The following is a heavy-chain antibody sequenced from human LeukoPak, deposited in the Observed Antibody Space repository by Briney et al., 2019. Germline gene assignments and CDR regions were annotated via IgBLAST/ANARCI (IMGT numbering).Heavy chain of an antibody. V-gene: IGHV1-69*13. J-gene: IGHJ3*02. CDR2: IIPIFGTA. Sequence: SVKVSCKASGGTFSSYAISWVRQAPGQGLEWMGGIIPIFGTANYAQKFQGRVTITADESTSTAYMVLRSLRSDDTAVYYCARQDSDYYDSSGYYAGAFDIWGQGTMVTVSS. CDR3: ARQDSDYYDSSGYYAGAFDI. CDR1: GGTFSSYA. D-gene: IGHD3-22*01.